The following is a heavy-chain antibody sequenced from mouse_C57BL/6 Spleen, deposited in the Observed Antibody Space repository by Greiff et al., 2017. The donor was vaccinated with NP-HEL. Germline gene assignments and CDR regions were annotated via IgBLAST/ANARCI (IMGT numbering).Heavy chain of an antibody. V-gene: IGHV1-80*01. CDR3: ANYYVIRPWLAY. D-gene: IGHD1-1*01. CDR1: GYAFSSYW. Sequence: QVQLKQSGAELVKPGASVKISCKASGYAFSSYWMNWVKQRPGKGLEWIGQIYPGDGDTNYNGKFKGKATLTADKSSSTAYMQLSSLTSEDSAVSFCANYYVIRPWLAYWGQGTLVTVSA. J-gene: IGHJ3*01. CDR2: IYPGDGDT.